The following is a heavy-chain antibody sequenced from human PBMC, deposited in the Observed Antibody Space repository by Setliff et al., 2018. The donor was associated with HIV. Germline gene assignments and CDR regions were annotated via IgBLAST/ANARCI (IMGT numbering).Heavy chain of an antibody. CDR3: ARVIGDDFWSGTSNWFDP. CDR1: GYTFTSYD. D-gene: IGHD3-3*01. Sequence: ASVKVSCKASGYTFTSYDINWVRQATGQGLEWMGWMNPNSGNTAYAQKFQGRVTITSDTSINVAYMELSSLRSDDTAVFYCARVIGDDFWSGTSNWFDPWGQGTVVTVSS. J-gene: IGHJ5*02. CDR2: MNPNSGNT. V-gene: IGHV1-8*03.